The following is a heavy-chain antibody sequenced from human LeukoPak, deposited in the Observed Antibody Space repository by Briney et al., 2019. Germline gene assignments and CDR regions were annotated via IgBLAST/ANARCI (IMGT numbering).Heavy chain of an antibody. CDR1: GFSFDDYA. J-gene: IGHJ3*02. D-gene: IGHD3-9*01. V-gene: IGHV3-9*01. CDR2: ISWNSGSI. CDR3: GRDGSNILTAYAFDI. Sequence: PGRSLRLSCAASGFSFDDYAMHWARQTPGKGLEWVSGISWNSGSIAYADSVKGRFTISRDNAKNSLYLQMNSLTAEDTALYYCGRDGSNILTAYAFDIWGQGTMVTVSS.